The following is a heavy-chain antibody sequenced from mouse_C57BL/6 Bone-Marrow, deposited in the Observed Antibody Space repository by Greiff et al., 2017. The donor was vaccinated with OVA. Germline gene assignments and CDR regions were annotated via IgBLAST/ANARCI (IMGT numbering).Heavy chain of an antibody. Sequence: LVESGPELVKPGDSVKISCKASGYSFTGYFMNWVMQSHGKSLEWIGRINPYNGDTFYNQKFKGKATLTVDKSSSTAHMELRSLTSEDSAVYYCARRQRTRYFDVWGTGTTVTVSS. V-gene: IGHV1-20*01. CDR2: INPYNGDT. J-gene: IGHJ1*03. CDR3: ARRQRTRYFDV. CDR1: GYSFTGYF.